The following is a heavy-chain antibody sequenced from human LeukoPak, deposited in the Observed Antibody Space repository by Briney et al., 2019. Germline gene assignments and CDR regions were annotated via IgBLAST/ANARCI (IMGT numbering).Heavy chain of an antibody. J-gene: IGHJ6*02. CDR1: GYTFTGYY. CDR2: INPNSGGT. Sequence: GASVKVSCKASGYTFTGYYMHWVRQAPGQGLEWMGWINPNSGGTNYAQKFQGWVTMTRDTSISTAYMELSRLRSDDTAVYYCARDANGIAAAGPWGGMDVWGQGTTVTVSS. D-gene: IGHD6-13*01. V-gene: IGHV1-2*04. CDR3: ARDANGIAAAGPWGGMDV.